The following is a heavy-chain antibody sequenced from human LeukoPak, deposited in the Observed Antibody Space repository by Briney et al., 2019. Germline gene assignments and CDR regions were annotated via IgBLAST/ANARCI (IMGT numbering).Heavy chain of an antibody. J-gene: IGHJ4*02. V-gene: IGHV4-39*07. D-gene: IGHD2-15*01. Sequence: PSETLSLTCTVSGGSISSSSYYWGWMRQPPGKGLEWIGSIYYSGSTYYNPSLKSRVTISVDTSKNQFSLKLSSVTAADTAVYYCARYCSGGSCSNFDYWGQGTLVTVSS. CDR1: GGSISSSSYY. CDR2: IYYSGST. CDR3: ARYCSGGSCSNFDY.